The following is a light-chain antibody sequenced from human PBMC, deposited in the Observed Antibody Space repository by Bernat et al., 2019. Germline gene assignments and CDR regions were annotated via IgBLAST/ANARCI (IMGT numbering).Light chain of an antibody. CDR3: MLYVGGGIYV. CDR1: SGSVSTSNY. CDR2: TTN. V-gene: IGLV8-61*01. J-gene: IGLJ1*01. Sequence: QTVVTQEPSFSVSPGGTLTLTCGLNSGSVSTSNYPSWYQQTPGQAPRTLIYTTNTRSSGVSDRFPGSILENKAALTITGAQPDDESHYYCMLYVGGGIYVFGTGTKVTVL.